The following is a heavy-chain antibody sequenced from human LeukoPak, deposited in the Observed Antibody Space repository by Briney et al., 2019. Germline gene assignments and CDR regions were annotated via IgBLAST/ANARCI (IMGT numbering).Heavy chain of an antibody. V-gene: IGHV1-2*02. Sequence: ASVKVSCKAPGYTFSGYYMHWVRQAPGQGLEWMGWINPDSGGTNYAQKFQGRVTMTRDTSISTAYMELSRLTSDDTAVYYCARGTWRDDAFDIWGQGTMVIVSS. D-gene: IGHD3-3*01. CDR2: INPDSGGT. CDR1: GYTFSGYY. CDR3: ARGTWRDDAFDI. J-gene: IGHJ3*02.